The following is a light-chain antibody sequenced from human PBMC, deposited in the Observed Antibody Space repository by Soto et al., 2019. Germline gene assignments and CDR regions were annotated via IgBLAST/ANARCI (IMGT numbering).Light chain of an antibody. Sequence: QSALTQPPSASGSPGQSVTISCTGTSSDVGVYHYVSWYQQHPGKAPKLMIYEVSKRPSGVPDRFSGSKSGNTASLTVSGLQAEDEADYYCSSYAGSNNYVFGTGTKLTVL. V-gene: IGLV2-8*01. CDR3: SSYAGSNNYV. CDR2: EVS. J-gene: IGLJ1*01. CDR1: SSDVGVYHY.